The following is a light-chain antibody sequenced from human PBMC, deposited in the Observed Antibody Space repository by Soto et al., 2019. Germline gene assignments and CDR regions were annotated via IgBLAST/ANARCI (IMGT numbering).Light chain of an antibody. CDR1: QSISGY. V-gene: IGKV1-39*01. CDR2: AAS. CDR3: QQSYSTPRT. Sequence: DIQMTQSPSSLSASVGDRVTITCRASQSISGYLNWYQQKAGRAPKLLIYAASSLQSGVSSRFSGSGSAADFTLTISSLQPEDFATYYCQQSYSTPRTFGQGTKVEIK. J-gene: IGKJ1*01.